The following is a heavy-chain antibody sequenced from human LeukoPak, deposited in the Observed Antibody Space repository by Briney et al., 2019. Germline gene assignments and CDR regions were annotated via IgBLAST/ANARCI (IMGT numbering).Heavy chain of an antibody. D-gene: IGHD2-8*01. Sequence: GGSLRLSCAASGFTFSSYGMSWVRQAAGKGLEWVSATSGSGGRTYYADSVKGQFTISRDNSKNTLYLQMNSLRAEDTAVYYCAKDNGAWGFDYWGQGTLVTVSS. V-gene: IGHV3-23*01. J-gene: IGHJ4*02. CDR1: GFTFSSYG. CDR2: TSGSGGRT. CDR3: AKDNGAWGFDY.